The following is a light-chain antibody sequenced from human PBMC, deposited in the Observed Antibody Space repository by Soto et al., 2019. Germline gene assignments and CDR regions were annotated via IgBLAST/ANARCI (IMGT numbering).Light chain of an antibody. CDR2: EVI. CDR1: SSDIGGHNY. V-gene: IGLV2-8*01. Sequence: QSALTQPPSASGSPGQSVIISCTGTSSDIGGHNYVSWYQQHPGKAPKLLIYEVIQRPSGVPDRFSGSKSANTASLTVSRVQAENEADYYCTPYAGSDNVIFGGGTKLTVL. J-gene: IGLJ2*01. CDR3: TPYAGSDNVI.